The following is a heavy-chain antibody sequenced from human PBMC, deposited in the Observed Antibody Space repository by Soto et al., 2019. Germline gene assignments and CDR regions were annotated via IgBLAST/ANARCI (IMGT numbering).Heavy chain of an antibody. CDR3: ARVSYFDSGTPTY. CDR1: GFTVRGYW. D-gene: IGHD3-10*01. V-gene: IGHV3-74*01. Sequence: GGSLRLSCAASGFTVRGYWMHWVRQAPGKGLVWVSRINSDGSSTNYADSVKGRFTISRDNAKNTLYLQMNSLRDEDTAMYYCARVSYFDSGTPTYWGQGTLVTV. CDR2: INSDGSST. J-gene: IGHJ4*02.